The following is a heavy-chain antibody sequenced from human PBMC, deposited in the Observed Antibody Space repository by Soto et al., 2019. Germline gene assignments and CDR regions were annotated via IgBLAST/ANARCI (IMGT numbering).Heavy chain of an antibody. CDR1: GFTFIDYY. Sequence: PGGSLRLSCASSGFTFIDYYMSWIRQAPGKGLEWFSYISSSSYTNYADSVKGRFTISRDNAKNSLYLQMNSLRAEDTAVYYCARDLYCGGDGICYYYYYGMDVWGQGTTVTVSS. J-gene: IGHJ6*02. V-gene: IGHV3-11*06. CDR3: ARDLYCGGDGICYYYYYGMDV. D-gene: IGHD2-21*02. CDR2: ISSSSYT.